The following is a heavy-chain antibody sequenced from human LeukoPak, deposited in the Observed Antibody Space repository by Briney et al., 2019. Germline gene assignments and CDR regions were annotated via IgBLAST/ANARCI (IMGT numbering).Heavy chain of an antibody. J-gene: IGHJ5*02. Sequence: GGSLRLSCAASGFTFSTYGMSWVRRAPGKGLEWVSVIYSGGSTYYADSVKGRFTISRDNSKNTLYLQMNSLRAEDTAVYYCARDLQYGSGSSWGQGTLVTVSS. D-gene: IGHD3-10*01. CDR3: ARDLQYGSGSS. CDR1: GFTFSTYG. CDR2: IYSGGST. V-gene: IGHV3-53*01.